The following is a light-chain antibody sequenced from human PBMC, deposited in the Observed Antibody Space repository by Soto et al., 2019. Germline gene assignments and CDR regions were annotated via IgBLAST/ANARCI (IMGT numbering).Light chain of an antibody. Sequence: EIVRTLAPAPLSVTPGDISNTSCSASQSVSSYLVWYQQKPRQAPRLLLYDASTRATGIPPRFSGSGAATDFSPTIRSLEPEDFAVYYCQEHSNWHPINFGQGTRLAI. J-gene: IGKJ5*01. CDR3: QEHSNWHPIN. CDR1: QSVSSY. CDR2: DAS. V-gene: IGKV3-11*01.